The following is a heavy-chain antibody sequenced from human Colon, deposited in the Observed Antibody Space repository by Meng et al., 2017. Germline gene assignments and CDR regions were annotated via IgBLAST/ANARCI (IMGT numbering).Heavy chain of an antibody. Sequence: VQLQESGPRPVKPSGTLFPSCPVSGGSINSSNWWLWVRQPPGKGLEWLGEIYHGGNTNYNPSLKSRVTLSLDKSKNQFSLRLTSVTAADTAMYYCSRGVVAGAMVWFDPWGPGTLVTVSS. CDR3: SRGVVAGAMVWFDP. CDR1: GGSINSSNW. V-gene: IGHV4-4*02. J-gene: IGHJ5*02. CDR2: IYHGGNT. D-gene: IGHD2-2*01.